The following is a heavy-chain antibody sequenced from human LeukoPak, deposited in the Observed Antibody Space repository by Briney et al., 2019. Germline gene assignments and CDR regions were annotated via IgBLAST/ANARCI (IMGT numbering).Heavy chain of an antibody. J-gene: IGHJ2*01. CDR3: ARDRTSAAIPPYWYFDL. D-gene: IGHD2-2*02. V-gene: IGHV4-59*01. CDR1: GGSISSYY. CDR2: IYYSGST. Sequence: KPSETLSLTCTVSGGSISSYYWSWIRQPPGKGLEWIGYIYYSGSTNYNPSLKSRVTISVDTSKNQFSLKLSSVTAADTAVYYCARDRTSAAIPPYWYFDLWGRGTLVTVSS.